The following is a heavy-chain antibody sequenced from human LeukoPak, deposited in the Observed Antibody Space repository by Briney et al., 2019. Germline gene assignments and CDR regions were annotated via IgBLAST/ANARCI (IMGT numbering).Heavy chain of an antibody. CDR1: GGSFSGYY. Sequence: SETLSLTCAVYGGSFSGYYWSWIRQPPGKGLEWIGEINHSGGTNYNPSLKSRVTISVDTSKNQFSLKLSSVTAADTAVYYCARHRFLEWSRRYNWFDPWGQGTLVTVSS. CDR3: ARHRFLEWSRRYNWFDP. V-gene: IGHV4-34*01. J-gene: IGHJ5*02. CDR2: INHSGGT. D-gene: IGHD3-3*01.